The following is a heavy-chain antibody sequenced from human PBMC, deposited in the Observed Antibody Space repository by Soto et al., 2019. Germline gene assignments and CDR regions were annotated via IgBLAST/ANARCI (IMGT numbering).Heavy chain of an antibody. Sequence: SVKVSCKASGGTLSSYGISWVRQAPGQGLEWMGGLIPISGTANYELKFQGRVTITADGSTSTAYIELRSLRSEDTAVYYCATYKYDPSGYYYWF. D-gene: IGHD3-22*01. J-gene: IGHJ5*01. V-gene: IGHV1-69*13. CDR2: LIPISGTA. CDR3: ATYKYDPSGYYYWF. CDR1: GGTLSSYG.